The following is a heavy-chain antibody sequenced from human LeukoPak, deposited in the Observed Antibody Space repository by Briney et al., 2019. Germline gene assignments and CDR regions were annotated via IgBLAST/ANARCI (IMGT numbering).Heavy chain of an antibody. V-gene: IGHV1-69*06. Sequence: GASVKVSCKASGGTFSSYAISWVRQAPGQGLEWMGGIIPIFGTANYAQKFQGRVTITADKSTSTAYMELSSLRSEDTAVYYCARGWFGELFGLAFDIWGQGTMVTVSS. CDR2: IIPIFGTA. CDR3: ARGWFGELFGLAFDI. D-gene: IGHD3-10*01. CDR1: GGTFSSYA. J-gene: IGHJ3*02.